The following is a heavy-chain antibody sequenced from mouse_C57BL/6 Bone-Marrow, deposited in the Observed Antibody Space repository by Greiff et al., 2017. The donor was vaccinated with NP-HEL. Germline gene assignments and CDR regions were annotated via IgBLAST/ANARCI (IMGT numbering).Heavy chain of an antibody. CDR2: IDPENGDT. CDR3: TTCYGNYVDY. J-gene: IGHJ2*01. D-gene: IGHD2-1*01. Sequence: VQLQQSGAELVRPGASVKLSCTASGFNIKDDYMHWVKQRPEQGLEWIGWIDPENGDTEYASKFQGKATITADTSSNTAYLQLSSLTSEDTAVYYCTTCYGNYVDYWGQGTTLTVSS. V-gene: IGHV14-4*01. CDR1: GFNIKDDY.